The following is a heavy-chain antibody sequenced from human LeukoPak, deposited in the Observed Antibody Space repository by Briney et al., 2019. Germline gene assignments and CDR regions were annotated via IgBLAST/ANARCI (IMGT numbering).Heavy chain of an antibody. Sequence: GGSLRLSCAASGFTFSSYAMNWVRQAPGKGLEWVAAISGSGGSTNYADSVEGRFTISRDNSKNTLHLHMNSLVAEDTAIYFCAKSHYYDSSGAFQYWGQGTLVTVSS. CDR2: ISGSGGST. CDR3: AKSHYYDSSGAFQY. D-gene: IGHD3-22*01. J-gene: IGHJ1*01. CDR1: GFTFSSYA. V-gene: IGHV3-23*01.